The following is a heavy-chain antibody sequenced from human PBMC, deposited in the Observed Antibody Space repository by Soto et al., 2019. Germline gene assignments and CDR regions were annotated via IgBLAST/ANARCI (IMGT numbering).Heavy chain of an antibody. CDR3: ARGVGPHSSGYYLSRSPAFDY. CDR1: GFTFSSYW. J-gene: IGHJ4*02. CDR2: INSDGSST. D-gene: IGHD3-22*01. V-gene: IGHV3-74*01. Sequence: GGSLRLSCAASGFTFSSYWMHWVRQAPGKGLVWVSRINSDGSSTSYADSVKGRFTISRDNAKNTLYLQMNSLRAEDTAVYYCARGVGPHSSGYYLSRSPAFDYWGQGTLVTVSS.